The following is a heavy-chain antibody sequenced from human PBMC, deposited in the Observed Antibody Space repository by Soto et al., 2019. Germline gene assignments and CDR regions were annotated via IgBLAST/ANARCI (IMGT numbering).Heavy chain of an antibody. V-gene: IGHV4-34*01. J-gene: IGHJ4*02. Sequence: QVQLQQWGAGLLKPSETPSLTCAVYCGSFRGYYWSWIRQPPGKGLEWIGEINHSGSTNYNPSLKSRVTMSVDTSKNQFSLNLSSVTAADTAVYYCARTSRFDCWGQGTLVTVSS. D-gene: IGHD6-6*01. CDR3: ARTSRFDC. CDR2: INHSGST. CDR1: CGSFRGYY.